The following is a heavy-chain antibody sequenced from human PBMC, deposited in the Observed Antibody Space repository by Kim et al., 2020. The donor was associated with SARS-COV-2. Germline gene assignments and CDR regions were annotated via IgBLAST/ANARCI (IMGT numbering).Heavy chain of an antibody. J-gene: IGHJ3*02. V-gene: IGHV1-46*01. D-gene: IGHD3-3*01. CDR2: INPSGGST. CDR3: ARDLPITIFGVVSHHDAFDI. Sequence: ASVKVSCKASGYTFTSYYMHWVRQAPGQGLEWMGIINPSGGSTSYAQKFQGRVTMTRDTSTSTVYMELSSLRSEDTAVYYCARDLPITIFGVVSHHDAFDIWGQGTMVTVSS. CDR1: GYTFTSYY.